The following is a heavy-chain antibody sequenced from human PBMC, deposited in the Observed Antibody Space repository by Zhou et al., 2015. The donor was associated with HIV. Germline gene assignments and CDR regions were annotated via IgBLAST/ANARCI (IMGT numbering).Heavy chain of an antibody. CDR1: GYTFTGYY. Sequence: QVQLVQSGAEVKKPGASVKVSCQTSGYTFTGYYMHWVRQAPGQGLEWMGWIIPNSGDTNYAQKFQGRVTMTRDTSISTAYMELSRLGSEDTAVYHCTRSSLLIPRYFQLWGQGTLVTVSS. CDR3: TRSSLLIPRYFQL. V-gene: IGHV1-2*02. D-gene: IGHD3-16*01. J-gene: IGHJ1*01. CDR2: IIPNSGDT.